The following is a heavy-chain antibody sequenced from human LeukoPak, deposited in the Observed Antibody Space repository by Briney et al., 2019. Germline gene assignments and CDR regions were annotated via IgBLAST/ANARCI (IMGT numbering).Heavy chain of an antibody. V-gene: IGHV3-64*01. CDR2: ISANGGST. CDR1: GFTFSKYA. J-gene: IGHJ4*02. CDR3: ARDLSGVTGYTYGRGIDY. D-gene: IGHD5-18*01. Sequence: GGSLRLSCAASGFTFSKYALHWVRRAPGKGLEYVSAISANGGSTYYANFVKGRFTISRDNAKTSLHLQMNSLRAEDTAVYYCARDLSGVTGYTYGRGIDYWGQGTLVTVSS.